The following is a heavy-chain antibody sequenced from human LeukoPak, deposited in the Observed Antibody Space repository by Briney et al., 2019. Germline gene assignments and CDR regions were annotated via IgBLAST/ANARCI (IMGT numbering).Heavy chain of an antibody. J-gene: IGHJ3*02. V-gene: IGHV3-66*01. D-gene: IGHD2-15*01. CDR2: IYSGGST. CDR1: GFTVSSNY. Sequence: GGSLRLSCAASGFTVSSNYMSWLRQAPGKGLEWVSVIYSGGSTYYADSVKGRFTISRDNSKNTLYLQMNSLRAEDTAVYYCARRCGGSCFYAFDIWGQGTMVTVSS. CDR3: ARRCGGSCFYAFDI.